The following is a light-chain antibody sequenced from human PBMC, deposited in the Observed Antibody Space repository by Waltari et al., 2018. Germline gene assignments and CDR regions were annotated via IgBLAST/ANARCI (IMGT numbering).Light chain of an antibody. J-gene: IGKJ3*01. CDR2: WAS. V-gene: IGKV4-1*01. Sequence: IVMTQSPDSLAVSLGERATLNCKSSQSLLYSSNNKNSLAWYQQKPGQPPKLLIYWASTRESGVTERFSGSGSGTEFTLTISSLQAEDVAVYYCQQYYITPPVTFGPGTKVDIK. CDR3: QQYYITPPVT. CDR1: QSLLYSSNNKNS.